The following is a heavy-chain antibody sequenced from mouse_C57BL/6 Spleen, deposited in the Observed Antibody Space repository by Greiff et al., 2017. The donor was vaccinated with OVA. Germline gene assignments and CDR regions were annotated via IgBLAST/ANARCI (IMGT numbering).Heavy chain of an antibody. V-gene: IGHV2-2*01. D-gene: IGHD2-2*01. CDR2: IWSGGST. CDR3: ARNGLRNYFDY. J-gene: IGHJ2*01. CDR1: GFSLTCYG. Sequence: QVQLQQSGPGLVQPSQSLSTTCTVSGFSLTCYGVHWVRQSPGKGLEWLGVIWSGGSTDYIAAFISRLSISKDNSKIQVFFKMNRLQADYAAIYYGARNGLRNYFDYWGQGTTLTVSS.